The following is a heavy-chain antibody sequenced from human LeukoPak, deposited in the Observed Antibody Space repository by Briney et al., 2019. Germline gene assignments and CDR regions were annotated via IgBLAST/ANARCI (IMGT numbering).Heavy chain of an antibody. J-gene: IGHJ4*02. CDR3: ARGHHDSSGGGYFDY. V-gene: IGHV1-69*05. CDR1: GGTFSSYA. Sequence: SVKVSCKASGGTFSSYAISWVRQAPGQGLEWMGGIIPIFGTANYAQKFQGRVTITTDESTSTAYMELSSLRSEDTAVYYCARGHHDSSGGGYFDYWGQGTLVTVSS. D-gene: IGHD3-22*01. CDR2: IIPIFGTA.